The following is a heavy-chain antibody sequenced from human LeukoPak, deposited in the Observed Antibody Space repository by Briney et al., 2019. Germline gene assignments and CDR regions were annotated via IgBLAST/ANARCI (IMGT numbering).Heavy chain of an antibody. D-gene: IGHD1-20*01. Sequence: GGSLRLSCAASGFTFGSYWMSWVRQAPGKGLEWVANIKEDGSEKYYVDSVKGRFTISRDNAKNSLYLQMNSLRAEDTAVYYCARDNWIPYWGQGTLVTVSS. CDR1: GFTFGSYW. V-gene: IGHV3-7*03. J-gene: IGHJ4*02. CDR3: ARDNWIPY. CDR2: IKEDGSEK.